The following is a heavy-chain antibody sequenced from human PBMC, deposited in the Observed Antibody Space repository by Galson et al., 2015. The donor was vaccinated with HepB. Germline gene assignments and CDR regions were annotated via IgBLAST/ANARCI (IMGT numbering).Heavy chain of an antibody. CDR3: ASFVGPPLMMISWYYFDY. CDR2: IKQDGSEK. CDR1: GFTFRSYW. V-gene: IGHV3-7*03. Sequence: SLRLSCAASGFTFRSYWMSWARQAPGKGLEWVANIKQDGSEKYYVDSVKGRFTISRDNAKNSLYLQMNSLRAEDTAVYYCASFVGPPLMMISWYYFDYWGQGTLVTVSS. D-gene: IGHD6-13*01. J-gene: IGHJ4*02.